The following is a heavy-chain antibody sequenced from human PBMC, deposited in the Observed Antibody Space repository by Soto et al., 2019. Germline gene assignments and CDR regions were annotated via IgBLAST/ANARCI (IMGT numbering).Heavy chain of an antibody. CDR1: GGSISSYY. V-gene: IGHV4-59*01. CDR3: ASLRGPGGFDY. D-gene: IGHD3-16*01. J-gene: IGHJ4*02. CDR2: IYYSGST. Sequence: PSETLSLTCTVSGGSISSYYWSWIRQPPGKGLEWIGYIYYSGSTNYNPPLKSRVTISVDTSKNQFSLKLSSVTAADTAVYYCASLRGPGGFDYWGQGTLVTVSS.